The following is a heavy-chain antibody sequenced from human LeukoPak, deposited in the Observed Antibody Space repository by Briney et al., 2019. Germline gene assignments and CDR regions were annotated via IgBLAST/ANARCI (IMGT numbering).Heavy chain of an antibody. Sequence: SETLSLTCAVYGGSFSGDFWSWIRQSPGKGLEWIGEINHGGSTTYNPSLQSRVTMSVDTSTNQISLKLSSVTAADTAVYYCAREYYALFGTWGQGTLVTVSS. CDR1: GGSFSGDF. D-gene: IGHD2-2*01. J-gene: IGHJ5*02. CDR2: INHGGST. CDR3: AREYYALFGT. V-gene: IGHV4-34*01.